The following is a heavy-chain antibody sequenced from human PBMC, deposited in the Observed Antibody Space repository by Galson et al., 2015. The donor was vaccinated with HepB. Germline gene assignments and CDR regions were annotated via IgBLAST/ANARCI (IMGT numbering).Heavy chain of an antibody. CDR3: ASLAMAATGLGYFDS. CDR1: GVSISSYY. CDR2: VYYSGSA. D-gene: IGHD1-1*01. V-gene: IGHV4-59*01. J-gene: IGHJ4*02. Sequence: QVQLQESGPGLVKPSETLSLTCNVSGVSISSYYWRWVRQPPGKGLEWIGYVYYSGSAYYNPSLKSRVTLSVDTSKSQFSLRLDSVTAADTAVYYCASLAMAATGLGYFDSWGQGALVIVSS.